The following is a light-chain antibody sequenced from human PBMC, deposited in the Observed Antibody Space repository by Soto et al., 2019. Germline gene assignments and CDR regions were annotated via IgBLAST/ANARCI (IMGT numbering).Light chain of an antibody. Sequence: EIVLTQSPGTLSLSPGERATLSCRAGQSVSSTYLAWYQQKPGQSPRLLIYGAYSRATGIPDRLSGSGSGTDFTFTISRLEPEDFAVYYCQQYGVSPLTFGGGTKVEIK. CDR2: GAY. CDR3: QQYGVSPLT. CDR1: QSVSSTY. J-gene: IGKJ4*01. V-gene: IGKV3-20*01.